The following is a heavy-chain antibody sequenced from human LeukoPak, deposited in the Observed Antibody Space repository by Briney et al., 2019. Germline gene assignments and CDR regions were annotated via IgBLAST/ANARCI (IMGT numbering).Heavy chain of an antibody. CDR3: ARDSSGSYHFDY. CDR2: IYSGGST. Sequence: GGSLRLSCAASGFTVSDNYMSWVRRAPGKGLEWVSVIYSGGSTNYADSVKGRFTISRDNSKNTLYLQMNSLRAEDTAVYYCARDSSGSYHFDYWGQGTLVTVSS. J-gene: IGHJ4*02. CDR1: GFTVSDNY. D-gene: IGHD1-26*01. V-gene: IGHV3-66*02.